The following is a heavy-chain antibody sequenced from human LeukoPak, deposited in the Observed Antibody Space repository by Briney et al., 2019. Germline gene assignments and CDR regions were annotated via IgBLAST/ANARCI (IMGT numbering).Heavy chain of an antibody. J-gene: IGHJ6*02. CDR1: GGSISSYY. V-gene: IGHV4-34*01. CDR3: ARVGSSGSYFYYYYYGMDV. CDR2: INHSGST. D-gene: IGHD3-10*01. Sequence: SETLSLTCTVSGGSISSYYWSWIRQPPGKGLEWIGEINHSGSTNYNPSLKSRVTISVDTSKNQFSLKLSSVTAADTAVYYCARVGSSGSYFYYYYYGMDVWGQGTTVTVSS.